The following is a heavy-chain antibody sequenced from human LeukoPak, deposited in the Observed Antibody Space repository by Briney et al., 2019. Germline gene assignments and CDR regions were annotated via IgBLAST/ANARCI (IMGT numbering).Heavy chain of an antibody. J-gene: IGHJ4*02. CDR1: GFTFSDYS. D-gene: IGHD4-23*01. CDR2: IGGRGDGI. V-gene: IGHV3-48*04. Sequence: GGSLRLSCAASGFTFSDYSMNWVRQAPGKGLEWISYIGGRGDGISYADSVKGRFSISRDNAKNTLYLQMNSLRVEDTAVYYCARGRPHGNDYWGQGTLVTVSS. CDR3: ARGRPHGNDY.